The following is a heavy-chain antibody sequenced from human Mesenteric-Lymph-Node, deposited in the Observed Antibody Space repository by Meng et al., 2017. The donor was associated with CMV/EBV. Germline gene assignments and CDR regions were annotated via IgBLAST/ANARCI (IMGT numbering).Heavy chain of an antibody. D-gene: IGHD6-13*01. CDR2: IYYSGST. V-gene: IGHV4-59*01. CDR3: ARFSSSWYPDGYLFDY. CDR1: GGSFSGYY. J-gene: IGHJ4*02. Sequence: GSLRLSCTVSGGSFSGYYWSWIRQPPGKGLEWIGYIYYSGSTNYNPSLKSRVTISVDTSKNQFSLKLSSVTAADTAVYYCARFSSSWYPDGYLFDYWGQGTLVTVSS.